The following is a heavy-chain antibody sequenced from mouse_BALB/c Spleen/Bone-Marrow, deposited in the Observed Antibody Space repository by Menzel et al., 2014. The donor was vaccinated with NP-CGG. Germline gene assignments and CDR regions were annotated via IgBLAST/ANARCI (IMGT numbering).Heavy chain of an antibody. J-gene: IGHJ4*01. CDR3: GRSKYGNYDAMDY. CDR1: GYSFTGYF. CDR2: INPYNGDT. V-gene: IGHV1-37*01. Sequence: EVQLQQSGPELVKPGASVKISCKASGYSFTGYFMNWVKQSHGKGLEWIGRINPYNGDTFYNQKFKGKATLTVDKSSSTAHMELLSLTSEDSAVYYCGRSKYGNYDAMDYWGQETSVTVSS. D-gene: IGHD2-10*02.